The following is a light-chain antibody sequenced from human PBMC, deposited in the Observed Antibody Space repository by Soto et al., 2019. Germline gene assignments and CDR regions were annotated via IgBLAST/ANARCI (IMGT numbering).Light chain of an antibody. CDR3: AAWDDSLSGLV. CDR2: RNN. V-gene: IGLV1-47*01. Sequence: QSVLTQPPSASGTPGQRVTISCSGSSSNIGSNFVYWYQQFPGTAPKLLIYRNNQRPSGVPDRFSGSKSGTSASLAISGLPSEDEADYYCAAWDDSLSGLVFGGGTQLTVL. J-gene: IGLJ3*02. CDR1: SSNIGSNF.